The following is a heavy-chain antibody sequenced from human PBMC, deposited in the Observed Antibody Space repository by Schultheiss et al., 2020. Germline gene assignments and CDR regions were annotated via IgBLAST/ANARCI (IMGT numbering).Heavy chain of an antibody. D-gene: IGHD1-1*01. Sequence: GESLKISCAASGFTFSSYAMSWVRQAPGKGLEWVSAISGSGGSTYYADSVKGRFTISRDNSKNTLYLQMNSLRAEDTAVYYCARGNDARVWGQGTMVTVSS. V-gene: IGHV3-23*01. CDR1: GFTFSSYA. J-gene: IGHJ3*01. CDR3: ARGNDARV. CDR2: ISGSGGST.